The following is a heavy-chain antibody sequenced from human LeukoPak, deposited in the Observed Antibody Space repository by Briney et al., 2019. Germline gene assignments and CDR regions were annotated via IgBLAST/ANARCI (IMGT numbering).Heavy chain of an antibody. V-gene: IGHV5-10-1*01. CDR2: IDPSDSYT. J-gene: IGHJ4*02. Sequence: GESQKISCKGSGYSFTSYWITWVRQMPGKGLECMGRIDPSDSYTNYSPSFQGHVTISADKSISTAYLQWSSLKASDTAMYYCARRGYGDALDYWGQGTLVTVSS. D-gene: IGHD4-17*01. CDR3: ARRGYGDALDY. CDR1: GYSFTSYW.